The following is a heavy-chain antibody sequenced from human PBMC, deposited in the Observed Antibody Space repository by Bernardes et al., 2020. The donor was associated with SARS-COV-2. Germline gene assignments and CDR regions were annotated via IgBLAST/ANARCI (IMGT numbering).Heavy chain of an antibody. CDR3: TTYSLDIVVVPAAIDPGYYYYMDV. D-gene: IGHD2-2*03. J-gene: IGHJ6*03. CDR2: IKSKTDGGTT. CDR1: GFTFSNAW. Sequence: GSLRLSCAASGFTFSNAWMSWVRQAPGKGLEWVGRIKSKTDGGTTDYAAPVKGRFTISRDDSKNTLYLQMNSLKTEDTAVYYCTTYSLDIVVVPAAIDPGYYYYMDVWGKGTTVTVSS. V-gene: IGHV3-15*01.